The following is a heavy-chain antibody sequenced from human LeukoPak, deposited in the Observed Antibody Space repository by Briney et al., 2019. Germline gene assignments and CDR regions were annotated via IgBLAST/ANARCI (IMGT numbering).Heavy chain of an antibody. D-gene: IGHD2-15*01. V-gene: IGHV1-8*02. CDR2: MNPNSGNT. Sequence: ASVKVSCKASGYTFTSYYMHWVRQATGQGLEWMGWMNPNSGNTGSAQRFQGRVTMTRNTSISTAYMELSSLRSEDTAVYYCARALRVGRYSADYWGQGTLVTVSS. J-gene: IGHJ4*02. CDR3: ARALRVGRYSADY. CDR1: GYTFTSYY.